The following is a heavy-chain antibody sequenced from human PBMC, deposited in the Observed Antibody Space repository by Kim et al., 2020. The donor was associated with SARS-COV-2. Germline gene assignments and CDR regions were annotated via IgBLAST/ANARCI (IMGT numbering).Heavy chain of an antibody. J-gene: IGHJ4*02. D-gene: IGHD6-19*01. V-gene: IGHV1-2*02. CDR3: ARALGSGWLFFDY. Sequence: YAQKFQGRVTMTRDTSISTAYMELSRLRSDDTAVYYCARALGSGWLFFDYWGQGTLVTVSS.